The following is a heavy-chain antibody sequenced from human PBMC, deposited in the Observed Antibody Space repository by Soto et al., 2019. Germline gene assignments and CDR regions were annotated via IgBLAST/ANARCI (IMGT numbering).Heavy chain of an antibody. J-gene: IGHJ4*02. V-gene: IGHV4-59*01. Sequence: SETLSLTCTVSGGSISSYYWSWIRQPPGKGLEWIGYIYYSGSTNYNPSLKSRVTISVDTSKNQFSLKLSSVTAADTAVYYCARAQKSYYYDSSGYYLDYWGQGTLVTVSS. D-gene: IGHD3-22*01. CDR3: ARAQKSYYYDSSGYYLDY. CDR2: IYYSGST. CDR1: GGSISSYY.